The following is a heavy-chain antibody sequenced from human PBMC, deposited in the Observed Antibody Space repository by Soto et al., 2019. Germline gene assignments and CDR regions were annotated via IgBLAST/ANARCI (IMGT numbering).Heavy chain of an antibody. CDR1: GGTFSSYA. CDR3: ASRRLYCSSTSCYPLYWYFDL. D-gene: IGHD2-2*01. CDR2: IIPIFGTA. Sequence: QVQLVQSGAEVKKPGSSVKVSCKASGGTFSSYAISWVRQAPGQGLEWMGGIIPIFGTANYAQKFQGRVTITADESTSTAYMGLSSLRSEDTAVYYCASRRLYCSSTSCYPLYWYFDLWGRGTLVTVSS. V-gene: IGHV1-69*01. J-gene: IGHJ2*01.